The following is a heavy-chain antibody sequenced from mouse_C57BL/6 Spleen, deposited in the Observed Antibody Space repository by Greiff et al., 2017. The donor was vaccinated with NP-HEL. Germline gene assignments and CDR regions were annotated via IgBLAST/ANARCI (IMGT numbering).Heavy chain of an antibody. CDR2: INPNNGGT. CDR3: AREGFDTTVVVDY. V-gene: IGHV1-26*01. CDR1: GYTFTDYY. J-gene: IGHJ2*01. D-gene: IGHD1-1*01. Sequence: EVQLQQSGPELVKPGASVKISCKASGYTFTDYYMNWVKQSHGKSLEWIGDINPNNGGTSYNQKFKGKATLTVDKSSSTAYMELRSLTSEDSAVYYCAREGFDTTVVVDYWGQGTTLTVSS.